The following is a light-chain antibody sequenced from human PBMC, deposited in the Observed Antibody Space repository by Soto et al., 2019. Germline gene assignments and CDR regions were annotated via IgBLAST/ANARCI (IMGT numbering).Light chain of an antibody. V-gene: IGLV1-44*01. CDR2: NNN. CDR3: AVWDDSLNGVL. CDR1: SSNIGGNL. Sequence: QLVLTQSPSTSGTPGQRVTISCSGSSSNIGGNLVNWYQQIPGTAPKILIYNNNQRPSGVPDRFSGSKSGTSASLAISGLQSEDEADYYCAVWDDSLNGVLFGGGTKLTVL. J-gene: IGLJ2*01.